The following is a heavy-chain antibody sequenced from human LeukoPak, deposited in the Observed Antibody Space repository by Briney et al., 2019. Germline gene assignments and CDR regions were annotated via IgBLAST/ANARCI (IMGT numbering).Heavy chain of an antibody. CDR1: GYTFTNYG. CDR2: ISAYNGNT. CDR3: ARIVAVYRIAAAGTGFSYFDY. J-gene: IGHJ4*02. Sequence: GASVKVSCKASGYTFTNYGISWVRQAPGQGLEWMGWISAYNGNTNYAHKLQGRVTMTTDTSTSTAHMELRSMRSDDTAVYYCARIVAVYRIAAAGTGFSYFDYWGQGTLVTVSS. D-gene: IGHD6-13*01. V-gene: IGHV1-18*01.